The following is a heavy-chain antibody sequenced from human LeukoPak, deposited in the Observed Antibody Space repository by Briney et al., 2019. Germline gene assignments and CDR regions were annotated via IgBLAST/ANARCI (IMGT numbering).Heavy chain of an antibody. CDR2: ISAYNGNT. D-gene: IGHD3-3*01. CDR1: GYTFTTYG. V-gene: IGHV1-18*01. J-gene: IGHJ5*02. CDR3: ARGQSGFLELGNWFDP. Sequence: GASVKVSCKASGYTFTTYGISGVGQALGQGVEGMGWISAYNGNTNYAQKLQGRVTMTTDTSTSTAYMELRSLRSDDTAVYYCARGQSGFLELGNWFDPWGQGTLVTVSS.